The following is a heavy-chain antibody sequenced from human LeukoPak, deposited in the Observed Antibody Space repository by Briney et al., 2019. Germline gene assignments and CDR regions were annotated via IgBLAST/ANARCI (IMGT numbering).Heavy chain of an antibody. CDR2: IYYSGST. Sequence: SETLSLTCTVSGGSISSYYWSWIRQPPGKGLEWIGYIYYSGSTNYNPSLKSRVTISVDKSKNQFSLKLSSVTAADTAVYYCASYYYDSSAYYGPFDYWGQGTLVTVSS. V-gene: IGHV4-59*12. D-gene: IGHD3-22*01. J-gene: IGHJ4*02. CDR1: GGSISSYY. CDR3: ASYYYDSSAYYGPFDY.